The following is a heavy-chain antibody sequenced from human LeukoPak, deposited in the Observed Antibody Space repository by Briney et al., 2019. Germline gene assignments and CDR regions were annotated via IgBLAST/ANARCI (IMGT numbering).Heavy chain of an antibody. CDR3: ARREGSTSWGRDNWFDP. Sequence: SETLSLTCTVSGGSISSYYCSWIRQPPGKGLEWIGYINYSGGTNYTPSLKSRVTISVDTSTNQCSLKLSSVTAADTAMYYCARREGSTSWGRDNWFDPWGQGTLVTVSS. J-gene: IGHJ5*02. D-gene: IGHD2-2*01. V-gene: IGHV4-59*01. CDR2: INYSGGT. CDR1: GGSISSYY.